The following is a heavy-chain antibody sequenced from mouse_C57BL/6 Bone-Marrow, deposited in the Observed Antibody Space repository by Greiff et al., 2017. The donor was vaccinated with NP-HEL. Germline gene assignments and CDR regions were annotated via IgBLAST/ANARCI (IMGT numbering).Heavy chain of an antibody. Sequence: EVQLQQSGAELVRPGASVKLSCTASGFNINDDYMHWVKQRPEQGLEWIGWIDPENGDTESASKFQGKATITADTSSNTAYLQLSSRTSEDTAVYYCTTDDGDRDYWGQGTTLTVSS. CDR3: TTDDGDRDY. V-gene: IGHV14-4*01. J-gene: IGHJ2*01. D-gene: IGHD2-3*01. CDR2: IDPENGDT. CDR1: GFNINDDY.